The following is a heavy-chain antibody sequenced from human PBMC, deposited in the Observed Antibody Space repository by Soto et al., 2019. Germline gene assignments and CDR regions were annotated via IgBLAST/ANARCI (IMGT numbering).Heavy chain of an antibody. D-gene: IGHD2-2*01. CDR3: ARVDVVVPAATHYYYYGMDV. CDR1: GYTFTSYG. V-gene: IGHV1-18*01. Sequence: ASVKVSCKASGYTFTSYGISWVRQAPGQGLEWMGWISAYNGNTNYAQKLQGRVTMTTDTSTSTAYMELRSLRSDDTAVYYCARVDVVVPAATHYYYYGMDVWGQGTTVTVSS. J-gene: IGHJ6*02. CDR2: ISAYNGNT.